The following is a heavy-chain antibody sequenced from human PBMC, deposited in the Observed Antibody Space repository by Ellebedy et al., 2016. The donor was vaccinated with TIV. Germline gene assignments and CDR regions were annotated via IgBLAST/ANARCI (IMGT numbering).Heavy chain of an antibody. CDR3: ARDLEDQLVHYMDV. CDR2: INTNTGNP. D-gene: IGHD6-13*01. J-gene: IGHJ6*03. V-gene: IGHV7-4-1*02. CDR1: GYTFISSA. Sequence: AASVKVSCKASGYTFISSAMNWVRQAPGQGLAWLGWINTNTGNPTYAQGFTGRVVFSVDTSVSTAYLQISSLRPEDTAVDYCARDLEDQLVHYMDVWGKGTTVTVSS.